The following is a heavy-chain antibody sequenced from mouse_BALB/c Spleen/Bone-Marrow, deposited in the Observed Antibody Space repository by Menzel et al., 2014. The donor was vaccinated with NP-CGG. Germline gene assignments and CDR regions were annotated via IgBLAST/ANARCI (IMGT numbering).Heavy chain of an antibody. D-gene: IGHD4-1*01. V-gene: IGHV5-6-4*01. CDR2: TSSGGSYT. CDR1: GFTFSSYT. CDR3: TREDTNWDFDY. J-gene: IGHJ2*01. Sequence: EVQRVESGGGLVKPGGSLKLSCAASGFTFSSYTMSWVRQTPEKRLEWVATTSSGGSYTYYPDSVKGRFTISRDNAKNTLYLQMSSLKSEDTAMYYCTREDTNWDFDYWGQGTTLTVSS.